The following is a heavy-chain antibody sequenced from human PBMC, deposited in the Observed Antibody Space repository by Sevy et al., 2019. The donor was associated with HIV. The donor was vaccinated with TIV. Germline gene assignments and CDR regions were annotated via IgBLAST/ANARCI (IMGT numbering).Heavy chain of an antibody. D-gene: IGHD3-22*01. CDR3: ATTKDYYDSSGSPFDD. CDR2: FEPEDGET. V-gene: IGHV1-24*01. CDR1: GSTLTRLA. Sequence: ASVKVSCKVSGSTLTRLAIHWVRQAPGKGPEWMGSFEPEDGETIYSQKFKGRVTMTEDTSTDTGYMELSSLRSEDTAVYYCATTKDYYDSSGSPFDDWGQGTLVTVSS. J-gene: IGHJ4*02.